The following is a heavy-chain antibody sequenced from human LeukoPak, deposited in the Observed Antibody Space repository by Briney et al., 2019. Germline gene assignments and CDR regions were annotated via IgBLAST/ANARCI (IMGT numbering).Heavy chain of an antibody. CDR1: GFTFSSYS. CDR3: ASYGSGTDY. CDR2: ISSSSSTI. J-gene: IGHJ4*02. D-gene: IGHD3-10*01. Sequence: GGSLRLSCAASGFTFSSYSMNWVRQAPGKGLEWVSYISSSSSTIYYADSVKGRFTISRDNAKNSLYLQMNSLRAEDTAVYYCASYGSGTDYWGQGTLVTVSS. V-gene: IGHV3-48*04.